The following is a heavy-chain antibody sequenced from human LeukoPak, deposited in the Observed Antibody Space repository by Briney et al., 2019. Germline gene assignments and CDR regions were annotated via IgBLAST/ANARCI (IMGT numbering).Heavy chain of an antibody. CDR1: GGSIHSGSYY. J-gene: IGHJ4*02. CDR3: ARDYYDIFTGYTYFDY. D-gene: IGHD3-9*01. CDR2: IYTSGST. Sequence: SETLSLTCTVSGGSIHSGSYYWSWIRQPAGKGLEWIGRIYTSGSTNYNPSLKSRVTISVDTSKNQFSLKLSSVTAADTAVYYCARDYYDIFTGYTYFDYWGQGTLVTVSS. V-gene: IGHV4-61*02.